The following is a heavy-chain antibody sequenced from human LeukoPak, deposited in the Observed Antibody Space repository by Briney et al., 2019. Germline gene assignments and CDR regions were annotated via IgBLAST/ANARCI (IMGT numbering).Heavy chain of an antibody. CDR3: ARDGVRGFTATTPFDY. CDR2: IGTSSHNI. Sequence: GGSLRLSCAASGITFSSYSMNWVRQAPGKGLEWVSSIGTSSHNIYYADSVKGRFTISRDNAKNSLSLQMNSLRVEDTAVYYCARDGVRGFTATTPFDYWGPGTLVTVSS. V-gene: IGHV3-21*01. CDR1: GITFSSYS. D-gene: IGHD4-17*01. J-gene: IGHJ4*02.